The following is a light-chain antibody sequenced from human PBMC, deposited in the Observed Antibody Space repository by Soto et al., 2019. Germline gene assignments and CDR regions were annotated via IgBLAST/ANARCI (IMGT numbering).Light chain of an antibody. CDR1: SSDVGGYNY. CDR3: TSYTSSSTLEV. Sequence: QSALTQPASVSGSPGQSITISCTGTSSDVGGYNYVSWYQQHPGKAPKLMIYDVSYRPSGVSNRFSVSKSGNTASLTISGLQAEDEADYYCTSYTSSSTLEVFGGGTNLTVL. CDR2: DVS. J-gene: IGLJ2*01. V-gene: IGLV2-14*01.